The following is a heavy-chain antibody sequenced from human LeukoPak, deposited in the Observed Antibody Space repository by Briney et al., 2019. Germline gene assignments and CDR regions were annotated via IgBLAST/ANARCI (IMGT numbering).Heavy chain of an antibody. CDR3: ASFSLKGYDY. CDR1: GFTFSSYS. Sequence: GGSLRLSCAASGFTFSSYSMNWVRQAPGKGLEWVSSIRSSSSYIYYADSVKGRFAISRDNAKNSLYLQMNSLRAEDTAVYYCASFSLKGYDYWGQGTLVTVSS. V-gene: IGHV3-21*01. D-gene: IGHD6-13*01. J-gene: IGHJ4*02. CDR2: IRSSSSYI.